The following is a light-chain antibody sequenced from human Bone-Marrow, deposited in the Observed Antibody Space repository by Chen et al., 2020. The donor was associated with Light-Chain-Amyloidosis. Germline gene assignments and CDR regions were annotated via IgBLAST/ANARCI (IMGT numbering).Light chain of an antibody. CDR3: GSYTITNTLV. V-gene: IGLV2-14*01. J-gene: IGLJ1*01. CDR1: TGDVGGDNN. Sequence: QSALTPPASVSGFPGPSVTIYCPGTTGDVGGDNNFSWYQQHPDKAPKLMIYEDTNRPSCVPGRFSGSKSDNTASLTISGLQTEDEADYFCGSYTITNTLVFGSGTRVTVL. CDR2: EDT.